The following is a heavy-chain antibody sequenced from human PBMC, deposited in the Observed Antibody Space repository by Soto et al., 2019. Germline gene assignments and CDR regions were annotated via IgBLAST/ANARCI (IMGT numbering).Heavy chain of an antibody. V-gene: IGHV4-39*01. CDR2: IYYSGST. CDR1: GGSISSSSYY. D-gene: IGHD6-13*01. CDR3: AALIRDSSSFYWFDP. Sequence: SETLSLTCTVSGGSISSSSYYWGWIRQPPGKGLEWIGSIYYSGSTYYNPSLKSRVTISVDTSKNQFSLKLSSVTAADTAVYYCAALIRDSSSFYWFDPWGQGTLVTVSS. J-gene: IGHJ5*02.